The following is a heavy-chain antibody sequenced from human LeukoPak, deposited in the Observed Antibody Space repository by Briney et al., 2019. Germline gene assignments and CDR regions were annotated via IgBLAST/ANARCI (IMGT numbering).Heavy chain of an antibody. J-gene: IGHJ6*02. CDR1: GYTFTSYY. CDR3: ARAKFYYDYDFWSGQEGSRPYYYYGMDV. Sequence: ASVKVSCKASGYTFTSYYMHWVRQAPGQGLEWMGIINPSGGSTSYAQKFQGRVTMARDTSTSTVYMELSSLRSEDTAVYYCARAKFYYDYDFWSGQEGSRPYYYYGMDVWGQGTTVTVSS. D-gene: IGHD3-3*01. V-gene: IGHV1-46*01. CDR2: INPSGGST.